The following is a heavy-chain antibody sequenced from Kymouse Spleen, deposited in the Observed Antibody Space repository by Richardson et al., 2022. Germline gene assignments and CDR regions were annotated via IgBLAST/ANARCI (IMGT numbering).Heavy chain of an antibody. J-gene: IGHJ5*02. D-gene: IGHD6-19*01. CDR3: AKDRSGWLGWFDP. V-gene: IGHV3-9*01. Sequence: EVQLVESGGGLVQPGRSLRLSCAASGFTFDDYAMHWVRQAPGKGLEWVSGISWNSGSIGYADSVKGRFTISRDNAKNSLYLQMNSLRAEDTALYYCAKDRSGWLGWFDPWGQGTLVTVSS. CDR1: GFTFDDYA. CDR2: ISWNSGSI.